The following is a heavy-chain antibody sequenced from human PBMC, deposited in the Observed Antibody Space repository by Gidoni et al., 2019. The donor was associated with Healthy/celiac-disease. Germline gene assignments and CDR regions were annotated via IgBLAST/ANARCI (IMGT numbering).Heavy chain of an antibody. D-gene: IGHD4-17*01. J-gene: IGHJ6*02. V-gene: IGHV3-30*04. CDR3: ARAGDYWSYYYYGMDV. CDR1: GCTVSSYA. CDR2: ISYDGSNK. Sequence: QVQLVESGGGGVEPGRSLRLSCAAAGCTVSSYAMHWVRQAPGKGLEWVAVISYDGSNKSYADSVKGRFNISRDNSKNTLYLQMNSLRAEDTAVYYCARAGDYWSYYYYGMDVWGQGTTVTVSS.